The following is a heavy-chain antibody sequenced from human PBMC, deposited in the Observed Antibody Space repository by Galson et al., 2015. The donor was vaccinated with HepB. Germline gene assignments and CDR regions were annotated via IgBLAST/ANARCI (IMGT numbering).Heavy chain of an antibody. J-gene: IGHJ1*01. D-gene: IGHD3-10*01. CDR1: GYTFTSYG. Sequence: SVKVSCKASGYTFTSYGISWVRQAPGQGLEWVGWINPYNGGINYAQKFQARVTMTTDTSTGTAYMELRSLTSDDTAVYFCARGPWFGELTGIVVFQHWGQGTLVTVSS. CDR3: ARGPWFGELTGIVVFQH. V-gene: IGHV1-18*04. CDR2: INPYNGGI.